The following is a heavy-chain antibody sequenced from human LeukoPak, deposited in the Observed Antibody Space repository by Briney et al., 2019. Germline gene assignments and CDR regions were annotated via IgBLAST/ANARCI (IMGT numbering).Heavy chain of an antibody. D-gene: IGHD3-22*01. J-gene: IGHJ4*02. CDR1: GGTFSSYA. CDR3: ARDRVARYYDSSGGGSH. V-gene: IGHV1-69*01. CDR2: IIPIFGTA. Sequence: VASVKVSCKASGGTFSSYAISWVRQAPGQGLEWMGGIIPIFGTANYAQKFQGRVTITADESTSTAYMELRSLRSDDTAVYYCARDRVARYYDSSGGGSHWGQGTLVTVSS.